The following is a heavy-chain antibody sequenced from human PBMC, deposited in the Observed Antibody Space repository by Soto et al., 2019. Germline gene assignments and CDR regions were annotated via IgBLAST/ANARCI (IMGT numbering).Heavy chain of an antibody. V-gene: IGHV1-3*01. D-gene: IGHD3-10*01. CDR3: ARGVYGSGSYPAFYYYYGMDV. CDR2: INDGNGNT. CDR1: GYTFTSYA. J-gene: IGHJ6*04. Sequence: QVQLVQSGAEVKKPGASVKVSCKASGYTFTSYAMHWVRQAPGQRLAWMGGINDGNGNTKYSQKFQGRVTITRDTSASTAYIELISLRSEDMAVYYWARGVYGSGSYPAFYYYYGMDVWGKGPTVTVSS.